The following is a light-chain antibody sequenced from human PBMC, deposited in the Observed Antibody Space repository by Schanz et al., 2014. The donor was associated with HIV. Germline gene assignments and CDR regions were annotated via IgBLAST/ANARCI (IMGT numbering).Light chain of an antibody. CDR1: SGDIGTYAA. Sequence: QSALTQPASVSGSPGQSITISCTGTSGDIGTYAAVSWYQQHPDKAPKLIIYDVNNRPSGVSNRFSGSKSGITASLTISGLQSDDEANYYCSSYANTDTVLFGGGTKLTVL. CDR3: SSYANTDTVL. J-gene: IGLJ2*01. V-gene: IGLV2-14*03. CDR2: DVN.